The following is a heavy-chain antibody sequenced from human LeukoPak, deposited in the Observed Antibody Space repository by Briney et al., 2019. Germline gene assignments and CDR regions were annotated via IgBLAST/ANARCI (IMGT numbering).Heavy chain of an antibody. V-gene: IGHV3-23*01. D-gene: IGHD3-10*01. CDR2: IIDTDGAT. J-gene: IGHJ6*02. CDR3: AKFNGHPTTNYYMDV. CDR1: GFSFSSFA. Sequence: GGSLTLSCTASGFSFSSFAMTWIRQAPAKGLDLVSGIIDTDGATYYDDSVKGRFTISRDNSKNTLFLQMNSLRAEDTAVYYCAKFNGHPTTNYYMDVWGEGTTVTVS.